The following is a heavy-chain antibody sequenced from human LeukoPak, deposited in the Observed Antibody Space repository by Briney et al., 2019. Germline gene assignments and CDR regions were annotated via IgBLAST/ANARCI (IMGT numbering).Heavy chain of an antibody. D-gene: IGHD2-15*01. CDR1: GFTFSDYY. J-gene: IGHJ3*02. V-gene: IGHV3-23*01. CDR3: AKKPCSSSSCARGSAFDI. Sequence: GGSLRLSCAASGFTFSDYYMSWIRQAPGKGLEWVSAISGSGGSTYYADSVKGRFTISRDNSKNTLYLQMNSLRAEDTAVYYCAKKPCSSSSCARGSAFDIWGQGTMVTVSS. CDR2: ISGSGGST.